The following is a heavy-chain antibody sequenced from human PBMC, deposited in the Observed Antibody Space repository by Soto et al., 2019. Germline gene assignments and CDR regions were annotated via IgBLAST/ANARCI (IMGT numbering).Heavy chain of an antibody. V-gene: IGHV4-4*02. J-gene: IGHJ5*02. CDR2: IHHSGTT. CDR3: ARVRQYCSATSCYLDP. CDR1: GDSISSSSW. D-gene: IGHD2-2*01. Sequence: SETLSLTCAVSGDSISSSSWWHWVRQPPGKGLEWIGEIHHSGTTNYNPSLKSRVAISVDRSKNQFSLKLNSVTAADTTVYYCARVRQYCSATSCYLDPWGQGTLVTVSS.